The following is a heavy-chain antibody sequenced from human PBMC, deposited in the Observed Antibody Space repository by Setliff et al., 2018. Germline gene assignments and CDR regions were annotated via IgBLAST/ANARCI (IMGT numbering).Heavy chain of an antibody. J-gene: IGHJ4*01. CDR2: IDRSGNT. Sequence: SETLSLTCAVYGGSFSGYSWSWIRQPPGKGLEWIGHIDRSGNTNFNPSLKSRVTISGDRSKNQFSLELSSVTAADTAVYYCARSLGSGSYYGSRPFHSDYWGQESWSPSPQ. V-gene: IGHV4-34*01. CDR1: GGSFSGYS. D-gene: IGHD3-10*01. CDR3: ARSLGSGSYYGSRPFHSDY.